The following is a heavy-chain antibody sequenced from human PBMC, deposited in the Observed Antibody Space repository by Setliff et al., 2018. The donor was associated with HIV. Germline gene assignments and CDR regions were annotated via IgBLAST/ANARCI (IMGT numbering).Heavy chain of an antibody. J-gene: IGHJ4*01. D-gene: IGHD3-3*01. CDR1: GGSFSAYH. V-gene: IGHV4-34*01. CDR2: INHSGST. Sequence: SETLSLTCAVYGGSFSAYHWSWIRQTPGKGLEWLGEINHSGSTAYNLALESRVSMSIDTAKNQFSLKLTSVTAADTAIYYCARGRDYTGSWFRPFYLDFWGHGNLVTVSS. CDR3: ARGRDYTGSWFRPFYLDF.